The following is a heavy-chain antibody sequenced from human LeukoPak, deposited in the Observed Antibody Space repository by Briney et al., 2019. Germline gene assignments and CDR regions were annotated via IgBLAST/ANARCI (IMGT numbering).Heavy chain of an antibody. J-gene: IGHJ4*02. D-gene: IGHD3-9*01. CDR1: GFTFSSYN. V-gene: IGHV3-30-3*01. CDR2: ISYDGTNE. CDR3: ARDRGRYFDWSGDS. Sequence: LPGGSLRLSGAASGFTFSSYNMNWVRQAPGKGLEGVAVISYDGTNEYYADSVKGRFTISRDNSKNTLYVQMNSLRAEDTAVYYCARDRGRYFDWSGDSWGQGTLVTVSS.